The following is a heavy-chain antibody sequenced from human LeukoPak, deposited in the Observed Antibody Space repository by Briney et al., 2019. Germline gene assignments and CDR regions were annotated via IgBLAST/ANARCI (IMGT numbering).Heavy chain of an antibody. CDR2: ISSSSSYI. Sequence: GGSLRLSCAVSGFTFSSYSMNWVRQAPGKGLEWVSPISSSSSYIYYADSVKGRFTISRDNAKNSLYLQMNSLRAEDTAVYYCARDFDGYVAGYWGQGTLVTVSS. CDR1: GFTFSSYS. V-gene: IGHV3-21*01. J-gene: IGHJ4*02. D-gene: IGHD5-24*01. CDR3: ARDFDGYVAGY.